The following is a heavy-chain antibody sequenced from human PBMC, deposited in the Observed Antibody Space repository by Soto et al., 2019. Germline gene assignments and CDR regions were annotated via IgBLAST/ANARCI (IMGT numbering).Heavy chain of an antibody. CDR1: GGTFSSYA. V-gene: IGHV1-69*12. D-gene: IGHD2-15*01. CDR2: IIPIFGTA. J-gene: IGHJ6*02. Sequence: QVQLVQSGAEVKKPGSSVKVSCKASGGTFSSYAISWVRQAPGQGLEWMGGIIPIFGTANYAQKFQGRDTITADESTSTAYMELSSLRSEDTAVYYCARGMVVVVAVRYYGMDVWGQGTTVTVSS. CDR3: ARGMVVVVAVRYYGMDV.